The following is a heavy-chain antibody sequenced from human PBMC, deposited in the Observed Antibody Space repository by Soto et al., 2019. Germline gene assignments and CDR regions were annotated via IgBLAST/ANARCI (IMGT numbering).Heavy chain of an antibody. CDR3: AKVSSSWYAGFFDL. CDR1: GFTFSRHA. D-gene: IGHD6-13*01. J-gene: IGHJ4*02. V-gene: IGHV3-23*01. CDR2: LSDSGGSI. Sequence: EVQLLGSGGGLVQPGGSLRLSCTASGFTFSRHAMTWVRQAPGKGLEWVSGLSDSGGSIYYADSVKGRFTISRDNSMNTPYLQMNTLRAEDTAIYYCAKVSSSWYAGFFDLWGQGTLVTVSS.